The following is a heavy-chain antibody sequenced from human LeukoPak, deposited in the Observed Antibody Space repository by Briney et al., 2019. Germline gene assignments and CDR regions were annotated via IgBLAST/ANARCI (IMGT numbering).Heavy chain of an antibody. CDR3: ARERQIEAAGTFDY. CDR2: INPNSGGT. V-gene: IGHV1-2*02. D-gene: IGHD6-13*01. J-gene: IGHJ4*02. CDR1: GYTFTGYY. Sequence: ASVKVSCKASGYTFTGYYMHWVRQAPGQGLEWMGWINPNSGGTNYAQKFQGRVTMTRDTSISTAYMELSRLRSDDTAVYYCARERQIEAAGTFDYWGQGTLVTVSS.